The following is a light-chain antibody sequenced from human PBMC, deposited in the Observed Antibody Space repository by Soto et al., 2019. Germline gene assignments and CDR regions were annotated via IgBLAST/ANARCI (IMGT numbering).Light chain of an antibody. CDR2: GAS. CDR1: QSVSSN. Sequence: EIVMTQSPATLSVSPGERATLSCRANQSVSSNLAWYQQKPGQAPRLLISGASTRATGIPDRFSGSGSGTEFTLTISSLQSEDVAVYYCQQYYSTPTFGGGTKVEIK. CDR3: QQYYSTPT. J-gene: IGKJ4*01. V-gene: IGKV3-15*01.